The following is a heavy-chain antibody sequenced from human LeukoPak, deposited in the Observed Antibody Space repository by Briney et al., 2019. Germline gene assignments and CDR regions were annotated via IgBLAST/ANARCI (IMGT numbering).Heavy chain of an antibody. Sequence: PGGSLRLSCAASGFTFSSYGMHWVRQAPGKGLEWVAVISYDGSNKNYADSVKGRFTISRDNSKNTLFLQMNSLRAEDTAVYYCAKDDGYYYYGMDVWGQGTTVTVSS. J-gene: IGHJ6*02. CDR3: AKDDGYYYYGMDV. V-gene: IGHV3-30*18. CDR1: GFTFSSYG. CDR2: ISYDGSNK.